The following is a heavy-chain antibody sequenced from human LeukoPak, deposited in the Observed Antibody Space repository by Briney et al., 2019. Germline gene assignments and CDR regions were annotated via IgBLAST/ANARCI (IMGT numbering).Heavy chain of an antibody. CDR2: MNPNSGNT. V-gene: IGHV1-8*01. J-gene: IGHJ5*02. CDR3: ARGAHSYCTNGVCYFDNWFDP. D-gene: IGHD2-8*01. Sequence: ASVKVSCKASGYTFTSYDINWVRQATGQGLEWMGWMNPNSGNTGYAQKFQGRVTMTRNTSISTAYMELSSLRSEDTAVYYCARGAHSYCTNGVCYFDNWFDPWDQGTLVTVSS. CDR1: GYTFTSYD.